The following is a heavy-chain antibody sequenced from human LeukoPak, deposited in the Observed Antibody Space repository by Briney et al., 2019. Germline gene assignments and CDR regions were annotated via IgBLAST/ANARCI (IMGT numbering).Heavy chain of an antibody. J-gene: IGHJ4*02. Sequence: GGSLRLSCAASGFTFSSYAMNWVRQAPGKGLEWVAGVSGSGGTTNYADVVKGRFTISRDNYKNTLSLEMNNLRVEDTAIYYCAKDETVTMRLVRDYWGQGRSVTVPP. CDR1: GFTFSSYA. V-gene: IGHV3-23*01. D-gene: IGHD3-16*01. CDR2: VSGSGGTT. CDR3: AKDETVTMRLVRDY.